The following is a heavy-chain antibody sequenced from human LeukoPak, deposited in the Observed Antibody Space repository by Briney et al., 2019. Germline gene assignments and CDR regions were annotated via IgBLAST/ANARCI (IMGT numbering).Heavy chain of an antibody. Sequence: GGSLRLSCAASGFTFSNYAMSWVRQAPGKGLEWVSFISGSGGSTYYADSVKGRFTISRDNAKNSLYLQMNSLRAEDTAVYYCARARYSGSYRSAWDYWGQGTLVTVSS. CDR1: GFTFSNYA. D-gene: IGHD1-26*01. CDR2: ISGSGGST. CDR3: ARARYSGSYRSAWDY. J-gene: IGHJ4*02. V-gene: IGHV3-23*01.